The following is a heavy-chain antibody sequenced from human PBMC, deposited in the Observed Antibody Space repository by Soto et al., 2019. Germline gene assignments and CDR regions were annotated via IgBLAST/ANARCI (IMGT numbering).Heavy chain of an antibody. D-gene: IGHD6-13*01. CDR3: ARAYGQQKDYYYYSGMRV. CDR1: GDSVSSNSAA. J-gene: IGHJ6*04. CDR2: TYYRSKWYN. Sequence: SQTLSLTCAISGDSVSSNSAAWNWIRQSPSRGLEWLGRTYYRSKWYNDYAVSVKSRITINPDTSKNQFSLQLNSVTPEDTAVYYRARAYGQQKDYYYYSGMRVVAKGTTVTVSS. V-gene: IGHV6-1*01.